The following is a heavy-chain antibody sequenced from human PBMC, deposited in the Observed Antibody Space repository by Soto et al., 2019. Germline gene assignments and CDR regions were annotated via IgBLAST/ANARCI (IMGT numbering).Heavy chain of an antibody. J-gene: IGHJ6*03. D-gene: IGHD6-13*01. V-gene: IGHV1-2*04. CDR1: GYTFTGYY. CDR2: INPNSGGT. Sequence: ASVKVSCKASGYTFTGYYMHWVRQAPGQGLEWMGWINPNSGGTNYAQKFQGWVTMTRDTSISTAYMELNRLRSDDTAVYYCARASIAAAGSHYYYYYMDVWGKGTTVTVSS. CDR3: ARASIAAAGSHYYYYYMDV.